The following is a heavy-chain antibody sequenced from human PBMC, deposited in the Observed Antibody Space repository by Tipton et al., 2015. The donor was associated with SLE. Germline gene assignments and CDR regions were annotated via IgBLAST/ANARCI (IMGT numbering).Heavy chain of an antibody. CDR1: GFTFSSYA. D-gene: IGHD3-10*01. Sequence: GSLRLSCAASGFTFSSYAMSWVRQAPGKGLEWVSAISGSGGSTYYADSVKGRFTISRDNAKNSLYLQMNSLRAEDTAVYYCARDRVVRGSDFDLWGRGTLVTVSS. V-gene: IGHV3-23*01. CDR2: ISGSGGST. J-gene: IGHJ2*01. CDR3: ARDRVVRGSDFDL.